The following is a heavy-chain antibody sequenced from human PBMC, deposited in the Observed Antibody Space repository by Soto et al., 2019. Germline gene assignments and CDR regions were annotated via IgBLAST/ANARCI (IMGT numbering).Heavy chain of an antibody. CDR2: ISSDGSNQ. D-gene: IGHD1-26*01. CDR3: AKDRQGSGTYFRGSPPPDY. V-gene: IGHV3-30*18. CDR1: GFTFSNYG. Sequence: QVQLVESGGGVVQPGRSLRLSCAASGFTFSNYGMHWVRQAPGKGLEWVAVISSDGSNQYNADSVKGRFTISRDNSKKTLYLQINSLRPEDTAVYFCAKDRQGSGTYFRGSPPPDYWGQGTLVTVSS. J-gene: IGHJ4*02.